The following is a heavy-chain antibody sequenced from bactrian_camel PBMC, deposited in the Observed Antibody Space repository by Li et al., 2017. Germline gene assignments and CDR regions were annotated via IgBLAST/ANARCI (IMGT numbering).Heavy chain of an antibody. Sequence: QVQLVESGGGSVQTGGSLRLSCAVPAYRSNGYRYNSNCMGWFRQGPGKERVGVANIDPDGITNYGDSVKGRFTLSKGGAKNTVYLQMNSLKPEDTAMYFCAADTEYRGRLKLLNDDFPYLGQGTQVTVS. CDR2: IDPDGIT. J-gene: IGHJ4*01. D-gene: IGHD1*01. CDR3: AADTEYRGRLKLLNDDFPY. V-gene: IGHV3S53*01. CDR1: AYRSNGYRYNSNC.